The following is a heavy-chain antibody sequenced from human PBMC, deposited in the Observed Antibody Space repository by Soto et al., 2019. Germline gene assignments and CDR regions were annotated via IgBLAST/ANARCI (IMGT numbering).Heavy chain of an antibody. D-gene: IGHD3-10*01. CDR2: IFYGGST. CDR3: ARRLASGSPYFDY. J-gene: IGHJ4*02. CDR1: GGSVYSTSYY. Sequence: QLQLQESGPGLLKPSETLSLTCSVSGGSVYSTSYYWGWIRQPPGKGLEWVGHIFYGGSTYYNPSLESRVAISVDTSKNEGSLGLTSVTAADPAVYYCARRLASGSPYFDYWGQGTLVTVSS. V-gene: IGHV4-39*01.